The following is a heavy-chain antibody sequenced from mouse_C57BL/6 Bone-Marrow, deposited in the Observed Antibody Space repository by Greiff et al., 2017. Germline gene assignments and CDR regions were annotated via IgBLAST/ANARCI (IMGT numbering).Heavy chain of an antibody. D-gene: IGHD2-4*01. CDR3: ADDWGVYFGY. V-gene: IGHV1-82*01. Sequence: VQLQQSGPELVKPGASVKISCKASGYAFSSSWMNWVKQRPGKGLEWIGRIYPGDGDTNYNGKFKGKATLTADKSSSTAYMQLSSLTSEDSAVYFCADDWGVYFGYWGQGTTLAVSS. CDR2: IYPGDGDT. CDR1: GYAFSSSW. J-gene: IGHJ2*01.